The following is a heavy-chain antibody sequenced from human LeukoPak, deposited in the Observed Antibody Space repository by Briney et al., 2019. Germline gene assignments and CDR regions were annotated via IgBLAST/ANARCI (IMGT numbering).Heavy chain of an antibody. V-gene: IGHV4-34*01. CDR3: ARTLDATYYFDY. CDR2: INHSGST. CDR1: GGSFSGYY. Sequence: ASETLSLTCAVYGGSFSGYYWSWIRQPPGKGLEWIGEINHSGSTNYNPSLKSRVTISVDTSKNQFSLKLSSVTAADTAVYYCARTLDATYYFDYWGQGTLVTVSS. J-gene: IGHJ4*02.